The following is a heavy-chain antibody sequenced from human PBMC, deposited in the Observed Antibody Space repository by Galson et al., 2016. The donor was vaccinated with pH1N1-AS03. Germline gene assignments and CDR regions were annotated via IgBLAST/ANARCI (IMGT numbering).Heavy chain of an antibody. CDR1: GGIFSNYA. Sequence: SVKVSCKASGGIFSNYAISWGRQAPGQGLECMGGIITMLGTANYAQKFQSRVTNTADESTRTAYMALRSLTSEDTAVYYCSREVPSGPREVQGLQNYGMDVWGQGTTVTVSS. D-gene: IGHD6-19*01. CDR2: IITMLGTA. J-gene: IGHJ6*02. V-gene: IGHV1-69*13. CDR3: SREVPSGPREVQGLQNYGMDV.